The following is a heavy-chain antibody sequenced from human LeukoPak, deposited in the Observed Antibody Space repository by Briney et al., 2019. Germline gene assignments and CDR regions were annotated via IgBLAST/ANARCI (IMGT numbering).Heavy chain of an antibody. V-gene: IGHV3-23*01. J-gene: IGHJ4*02. CDR1: GFTFSSYA. CDR2: ISESGGYT. CDR3: ATEDSSDYYSFDY. D-gene: IGHD3-22*01. Sequence: PGGSQRLSCAGSGFTFSSYAMSRVRQAPGKGLEWVSAISESGGYTKYADPVKGRFTISRDNSKNTLYLQMNSLKAEDTAAYYCATEDSSDYYSFDYWGQGTLVTVSS.